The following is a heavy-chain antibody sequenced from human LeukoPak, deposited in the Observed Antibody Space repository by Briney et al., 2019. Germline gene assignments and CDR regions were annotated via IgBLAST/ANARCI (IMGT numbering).Heavy chain of an antibody. Sequence: GGSLRLSCAASGFTFSSYWMSWVRQAPGKGLEWVAFIRYDGSNKYYADSVKGRFTISRDNSKNTLYLQMNSLRAEDTTVYYCAKSGIFGVVTQLDYWGQGTLVTVSS. CDR1: GFTFSSYW. J-gene: IGHJ4*02. D-gene: IGHD3-3*01. V-gene: IGHV3-30*02. CDR2: IRYDGSNK. CDR3: AKSGIFGVVTQLDY.